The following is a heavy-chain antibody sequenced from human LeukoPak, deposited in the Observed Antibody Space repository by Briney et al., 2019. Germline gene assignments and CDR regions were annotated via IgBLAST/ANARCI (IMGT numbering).Heavy chain of an antibody. V-gene: IGHV4-39*01. D-gene: IGHD3-22*01. CDR1: GGSISSDNNY. J-gene: IGHJ4*02. CDR3: ARQGSTGYYPSYFDY. Sequence: PSEPLSLTCTVSGGSISSDNNYWGWVRKPPGKGLKWIANIYYSGSTYYNPSLKSRVTISVDTSKNQFSLKLSSVTAADTAVYYCARQGSTGYYPSYFDYWGQGTLVTVSS. CDR2: IYYSGST.